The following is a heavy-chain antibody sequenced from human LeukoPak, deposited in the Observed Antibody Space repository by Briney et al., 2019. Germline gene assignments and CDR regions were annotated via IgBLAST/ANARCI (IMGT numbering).Heavy chain of an antibody. J-gene: IGHJ4*02. CDR1: GYTFTGYY. D-gene: IGHD5-18*01. CDR2: ISPDSGGT. CDR3: ARGQIQLFYYFDY. Sequence: ASVKVSCKASGYTFTGYYMHWVRQAPGQGLEWMGWISPDSGGTNYAQKFQGRVTMTRDTSISTAYMELSRLTSDDTAVYYCARGQIQLFYYFDYWGQGTLVTVSS. V-gene: IGHV1-2*02.